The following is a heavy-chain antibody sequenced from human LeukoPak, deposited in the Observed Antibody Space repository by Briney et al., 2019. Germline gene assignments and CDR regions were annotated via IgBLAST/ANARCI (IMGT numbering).Heavy chain of an antibody. J-gene: IGHJ6*03. V-gene: IGHV1-69*06. CDR2: IIPIFGTA. CDR1: GGTFSSYA. D-gene: IGHD3-10*01. Sequence: ASVKVSCKASGGTFSSYAISRVRQAPGQGLEWMGGIIPIFGTANYAQKFQGRVTITADKSTSTAYMELSSLRSEDTAVYYCARTRGPGSYLLPYYYYYMDVWGKGTTVTVSS. CDR3: ARTRGPGSYLLPYYYYYMDV.